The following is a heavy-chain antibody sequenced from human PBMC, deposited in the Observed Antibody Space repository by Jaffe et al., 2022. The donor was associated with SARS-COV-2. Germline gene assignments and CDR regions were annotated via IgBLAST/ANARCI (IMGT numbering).Heavy chain of an antibody. V-gene: IGHV3-23*01. CDR1: GFTFTSYS. Sequence: EVQLLESGGGLVQPGGSLRLSCAASGFTFTSYSMAWVRQAPGKGLEWVSIISSGGANTNYADSVQGRFTLSRDNSKNTLYLQMNSLRAEDTAVYYCAKNSDYGTGWARGPFDHWGQGTLVTVSS. CDR3: AKNSDYGTGWARGPFDH. CDR2: ISSGGANT. D-gene: IGHD6-19*01. J-gene: IGHJ4*02.